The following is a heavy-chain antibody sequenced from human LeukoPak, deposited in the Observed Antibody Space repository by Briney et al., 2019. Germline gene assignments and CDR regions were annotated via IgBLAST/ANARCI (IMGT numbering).Heavy chain of an antibody. CDR3: AKGGYDSGNY. J-gene: IGHJ4*02. D-gene: IGHD5-12*01. V-gene: IGHV3-30*02. Sequence: QAGGSLRLSCAASGFIFSSYGMHWVRQAPGKGLEWVAFIRYDGSNKYYTDSVKGRFTISRDKSKNTLYLQMNSLRAEDTAVYYCAKGGYDSGNYWGQGTLVTVSS. CDR2: IRYDGSNK. CDR1: GFIFSSYG.